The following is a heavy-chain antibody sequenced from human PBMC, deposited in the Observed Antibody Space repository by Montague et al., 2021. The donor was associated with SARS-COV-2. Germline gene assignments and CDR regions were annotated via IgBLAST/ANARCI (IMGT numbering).Heavy chain of an antibody. D-gene: IGHD1-26*01. V-gene: IGHV3-23*01. Sequence: SLRLSCAASGFTYSDYAMTWVRQTPGKGLEWVSTISGRGDTTYYADSVKGRSTISRANSRDTLYLEMNSLRADDAAVYYCAKARGGTYYYFDYWGQGTLVTVSS. J-gene: IGHJ4*02. CDR1: GFTYSDYA. CDR2: ISGRGDTT. CDR3: AKARGGTYYYFDY.